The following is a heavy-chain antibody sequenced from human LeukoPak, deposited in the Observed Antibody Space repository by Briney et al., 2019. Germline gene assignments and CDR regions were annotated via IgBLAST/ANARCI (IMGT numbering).Heavy chain of an antibody. J-gene: IGHJ5*02. CDR3: ARQGGWFDP. D-gene: IGHD3-16*01. CDR1: GGSISSYY. CDR2: IYYSGST. V-gene: IGHV4-59*08. Sequence: SETLSLTCTVSGGSISSYYWSWIRQPPGKGLEWIGYIYYSGSTNYNPSLKSRVTISVDTSKNQFSLKLSSVTAADTAVYYCARQGGWFDPWGQGTLVTFSS.